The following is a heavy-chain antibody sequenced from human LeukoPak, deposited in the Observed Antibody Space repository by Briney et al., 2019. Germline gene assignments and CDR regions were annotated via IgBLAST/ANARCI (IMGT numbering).Heavy chain of an antibody. CDR2: ISGYNGDT. D-gene: IGHD3-3*01. V-gene: IGHV1-18*01. CDR3: AREGPYDFWSGYSSGESAFDI. CDR1: GFIFTKYG. J-gene: IGHJ3*02. Sequence: ASVKVSCKASGFIFTKYGISWVRQAPGQGLEWVGWISGYNGDTNYAQKLQGRVTMTTDISTTTAYMELSSLRSEDTAVYYCAREGPYDFWSGYSSGESAFDIWGQGTMVTVSS.